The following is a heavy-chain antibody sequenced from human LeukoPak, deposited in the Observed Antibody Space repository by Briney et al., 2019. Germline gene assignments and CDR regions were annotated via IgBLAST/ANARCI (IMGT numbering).Heavy chain of an antibody. CDR3: AKARGLYCSSTSCYDCDV. V-gene: IGHV1-2*02. CDR1: GYTFTAYY. D-gene: IGHD2-2*01. J-gene: IGHJ6*04. Sequence: ASVKVSCKASGYTFTAYYIHWVRQAPGQGLEWMGWINPNSGGTNYAQKFQGRVTLTRDTSITTAYMEPNRLRSDDTAVYYCAKARGLYCSSTSCYDCDVWGKGTTVTVSS. CDR2: INPNSGGT.